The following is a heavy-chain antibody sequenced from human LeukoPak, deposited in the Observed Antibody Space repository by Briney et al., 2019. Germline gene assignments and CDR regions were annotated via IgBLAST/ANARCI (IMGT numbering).Heavy chain of an antibody. Sequence: GGSLRLSCAASGFSFSNYNINWVRQAPGKGLEWVSSISTSSTYIFYADSVKGRFTISRDNAKNSLYLQMNSLRADDTAVYYCASNMVRGVINHWGQGTLVTVSS. J-gene: IGHJ5*02. D-gene: IGHD3-10*01. CDR1: GFSFSNYN. CDR2: ISTSSTYI. CDR3: ASNMVRGVINH. V-gene: IGHV3-21*01.